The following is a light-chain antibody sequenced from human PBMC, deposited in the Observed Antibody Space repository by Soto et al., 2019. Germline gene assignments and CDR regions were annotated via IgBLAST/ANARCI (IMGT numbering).Light chain of an antibody. CDR2: GAS. V-gene: IGKV3D-15*01. CDR1: QNINNN. CDR3: QQYHYWPRA. Sequence: EIVMTQSPVTLSVSPGERATLSCRASQNINNNLAWYQQKPGQSPRLLIYGASSRATGSPPRFSGSGSGTEFTLTISSLHPEDFAVYFCQQYHYWPRALGQGTKVEMK. J-gene: IGKJ1*01.